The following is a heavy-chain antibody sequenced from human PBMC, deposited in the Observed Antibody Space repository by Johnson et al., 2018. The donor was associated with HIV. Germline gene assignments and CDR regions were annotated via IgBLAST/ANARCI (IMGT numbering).Heavy chain of an antibody. V-gene: IGHV3-11*04. CDR2: IRGSGSTL. J-gene: IGHJ3*02. Sequence: QVQLVESGGGLVKPGGSLRLSCAASGITFSDYYMHWIRQAPGQGLERVSYIRGSGSTLYYADTVKGRFTISRDNSKNTLYLQMNSLRAEDTAVYYCAREAYAAGAFDIWGQGTMVTVSS. CDR1: GITFSDYY. CDR3: AREAYAAGAFDI. D-gene: IGHD3-16*01.